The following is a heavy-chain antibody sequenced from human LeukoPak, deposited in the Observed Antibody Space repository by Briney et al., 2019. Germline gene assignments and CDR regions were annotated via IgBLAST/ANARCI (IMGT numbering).Heavy chain of an antibody. J-gene: IGHJ4*02. D-gene: IGHD3-10*01. CDR3: AKSRGFGYFDY. V-gene: IGHV3-23*01. CDR2: IRGSGGGT. CDR1: GFTFSSYA. Sequence: GGSLRLSCAASGFTFSSYAMSWVRQAPGEGLDWVSDIRGSGGGTYYADSVKGRFTISRDNSKNMLYLQMSSLRAEDAAVYYCAKSRGFGYFDYWGQGTLVTVSS.